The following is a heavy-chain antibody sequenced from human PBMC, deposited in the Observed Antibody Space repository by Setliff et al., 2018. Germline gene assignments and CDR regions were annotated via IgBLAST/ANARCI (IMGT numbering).Heavy chain of an antibody. Sequence: SVKVSCKASGGTFSSYAISWVRQAPGQGLEWMGGIIPIFGTANYAQKFQGRVTITTDESTSTAYMELSSLRAEDTAVYYCARATPVLIGAYYFDYWGQGTLVTVSS. CDR2: IIPIFGTA. CDR3: ARATPVLIGAYYFDY. V-gene: IGHV1-69*05. CDR1: GGTFSSYA. J-gene: IGHJ4*02. D-gene: IGHD2-8*01.